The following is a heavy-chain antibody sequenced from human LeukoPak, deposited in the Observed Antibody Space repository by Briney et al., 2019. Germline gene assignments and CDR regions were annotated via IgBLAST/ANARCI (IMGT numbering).Heavy chain of an antibody. CDR1: GFTVSTNY. D-gene: IGHD3-10*01. J-gene: IGHJ4*02. CDR2: IYSGDRT. V-gene: IGHV3-66*04. CDR3: ARHVRKQGLWS. Sequence: GGSLRLSCAASGFTVSTNYMSWVRQAPGKGLEWVSIIYSGDRTDYADSLKGRFTISRDTSKNTLYLQMSSLRAEDTAVYYCARHVRKQGLWSWGQGTLVTVSS.